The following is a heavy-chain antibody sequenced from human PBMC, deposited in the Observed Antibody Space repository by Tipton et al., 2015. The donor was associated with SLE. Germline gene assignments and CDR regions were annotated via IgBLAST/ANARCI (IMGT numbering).Heavy chain of an antibody. V-gene: IGHV3-30*04. CDR1: GFTFSSYA. D-gene: IGHD3-10*01. CDR3: AGELSPSYGMDV. CDR2: ISYDGSNK. Sequence: SLRLSCAASGFTFSSYAMHWVRQAPGKGLEWVTLISYDGSNKYYADSVKGRFTISRDNSKNTLYLQMNSLRTEDTAVYYCAGELSPSYGMDVWGHGTTVTASS. J-gene: IGHJ6*02.